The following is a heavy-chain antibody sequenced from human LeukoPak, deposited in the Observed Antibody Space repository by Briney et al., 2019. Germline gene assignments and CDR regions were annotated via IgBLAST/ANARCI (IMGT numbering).Heavy chain of an antibody. J-gene: IGHJ4*02. D-gene: IGHD2/OR15-2a*01. CDR2: IGWNSGSI. CDR3: AKDIELGGGLLGAFDY. CDR1: GFTFGDYA. Sequence: GGSLRLSCAASGFTFGDYAMHGVRQARGKGLEWVSRIGWNSGSIAYADSVKGRFTISRDNAKNSLYLQMNSLRPEDTALYYCAKDIELGGGLLGAFDYWGQGTLVTVSS. V-gene: IGHV3-9*01.